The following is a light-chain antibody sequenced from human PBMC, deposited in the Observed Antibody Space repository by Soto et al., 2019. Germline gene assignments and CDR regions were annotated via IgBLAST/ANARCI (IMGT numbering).Light chain of an antibody. V-gene: IGKV3-20*01. CDR1: QSVSSSC. CDR2: DAY. Sequence: EIVLTQSPGTLSLSPGERATLSCRASQSVSSSCLGWYQQKPGQAPRLLIYDAYSRVTGSPDRFSGSGSGTDFTFTISRLEPEDFAVYYCQQYCSSPITFGQGTRLEIK. J-gene: IGKJ5*01. CDR3: QQYCSSPIT.